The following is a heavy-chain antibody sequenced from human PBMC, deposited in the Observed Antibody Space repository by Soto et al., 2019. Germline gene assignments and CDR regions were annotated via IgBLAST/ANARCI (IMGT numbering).Heavy chain of an antibody. D-gene: IGHD4-4*01. CDR3: ARITRLTTVTSYYFDY. V-gene: IGHV3-30*03. Sequence: GGSLRLSCAASGFTFSTHGMHWVRQAPGKGLEWVSVISYDGSKKYYADSVKGRFTISRDNSKNTLYLQMNSLRAEDTAVYYCARITRLTTVTSYYFDYWGQGTLVTVSS. CDR2: ISYDGSKK. J-gene: IGHJ4*02. CDR1: GFTFSTHG.